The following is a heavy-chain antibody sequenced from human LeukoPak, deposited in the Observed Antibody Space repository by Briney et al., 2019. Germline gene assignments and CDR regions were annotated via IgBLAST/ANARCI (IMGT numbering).Heavy chain of an antibody. D-gene: IGHD6-13*01. Sequence: GGSLRLSCAASGFTFSSYSMNWVRQAPGKGLEWVSSISSSSSYIYYADSVKGRFTISRDDAKNSLYLQMNSLRAEDTAVYYCARGKAAAANYMDVWGKGTTVTVSS. J-gene: IGHJ6*03. CDR2: ISSSSSYI. CDR1: GFTFSSYS. CDR3: ARGKAAAANYMDV. V-gene: IGHV3-21*01.